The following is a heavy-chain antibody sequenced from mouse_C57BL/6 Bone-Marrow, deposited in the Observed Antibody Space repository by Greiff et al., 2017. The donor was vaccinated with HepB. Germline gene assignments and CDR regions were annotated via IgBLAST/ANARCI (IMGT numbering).Heavy chain of an antibody. J-gene: IGHJ4*01. D-gene: IGHD1-1*01. CDR1: GFTFSSSG. Sequence: EVKLVESGGDLVKPGGSLKLSCAASGFTFSSSGMSWVRQTPDKRLEWVATISSGGSYTYYPDSVKGRFTISRDNAKNTLYLEMSSLKSEDTAMYYCARHIYYYGSSPLYYAMDYWGQGTSVTVSS. CDR3: ARHIYYYGSSPLYYAMDY. V-gene: IGHV5-6*01. CDR2: ISSGGSYT.